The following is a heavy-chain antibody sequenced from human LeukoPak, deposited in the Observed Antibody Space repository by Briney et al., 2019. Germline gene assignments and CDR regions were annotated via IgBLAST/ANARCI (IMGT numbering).Heavy chain of an antibody. V-gene: IGHV4-59*01. CDR3: ARGQAFGVLTYFDY. J-gene: IGHJ4*02. Sequence: PSETLSLTCTVSGGSISSYYWSWIRQPPGKGLEWIGYIYYSGSTNYNPSLKSRVTISVDTSKNQFSLKLSSVTAADTAVYYCARGQAFGVLTYFDYWGQGTLVTVSS. D-gene: IGHD3-3*01. CDR1: GGSISSYY. CDR2: IYYSGST.